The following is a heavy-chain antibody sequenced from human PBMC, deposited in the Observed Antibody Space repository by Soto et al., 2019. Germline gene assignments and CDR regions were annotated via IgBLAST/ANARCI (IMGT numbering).Heavy chain of an antibody. J-gene: IGHJ4*02. CDR3: ARGACSGGSCYSEKRPPFVY. CDR2: IYYTGSI. Sequence: PSETLSLTCTVSGGSISSLDWSWIRQPPGKGLEWIGYIYYTGSINYNPSLKSRVTISVDTPKNQFSLKVSSVTAADTAVYYCARGACSGGSCYSEKRPPFVYWGQGTLVTVSS. CDR1: GGSISSLD. V-gene: IGHV4-59*11. D-gene: IGHD2-15*01.